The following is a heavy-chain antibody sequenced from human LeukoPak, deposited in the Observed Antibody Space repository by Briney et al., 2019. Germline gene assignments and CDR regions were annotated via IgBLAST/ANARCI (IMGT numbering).Heavy chain of an antibody. D-gene: IGHD6-13*01. J-gene: IGHJ6*03. CDR2: INHSGST. CDR1: GGSFSGYY. Sequence: SETLSLTCAVYGGSFSGYYWSWIRQPPGKGLEWIGEINHSGSTHYNPSLKSRVTISLDTSKNQISLKLSSVTAADTAVYYCARTYSRFYYFYMDVWGKGTSVTISS. CDR3: ARTYSRFYYFYMDV. V-gene: IGHV4-34*01.